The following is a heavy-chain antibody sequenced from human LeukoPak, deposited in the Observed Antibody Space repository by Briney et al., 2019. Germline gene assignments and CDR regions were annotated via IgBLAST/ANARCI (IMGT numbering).Heavy chain of an antibody. CDR3: ARLGDPYYYDSSGLDY. J-gene: IGHJ4*02. CDR1: GYTFINFG. CDR2: ISAYNGNT. D-gene: IGHD3-22*01. Sequence: ASVKVSCKASGYTFINFGISWVRQAHGQGLEWMGWISAYNGNTNYAQKLQGRVTMTTDTSTSTAYMELRSLRSDDTAVYYCARLGDPYYYDSSGLDYWGQGTLVTVSS. V-gene: IGHV1-18*01.